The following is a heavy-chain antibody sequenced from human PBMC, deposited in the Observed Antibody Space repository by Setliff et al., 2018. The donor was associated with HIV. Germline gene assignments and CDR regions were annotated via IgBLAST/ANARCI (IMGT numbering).Heavy chain of an antibody. CDR1: RTTFSGYG. V-gene: IGHV3-33*08. D-gene: IGHD3-3*01. CDR3: ASSYPNYNYGNYDFWSGYYHDDAFDI. J-gene: IGHJ3*02. CDR2: ISFDGSSK. Sequence: PGGSLRLSCRGFRTTFSGYGLNWVRQAPGKGLEWVAVISFDGSSKYYADSVKGRFTISRDNAKNSLYLQMNSLRAEDTAVYYCASSYPNYNYGNYDFWSGYYHDDAFDIWGQGTMVTVSS.